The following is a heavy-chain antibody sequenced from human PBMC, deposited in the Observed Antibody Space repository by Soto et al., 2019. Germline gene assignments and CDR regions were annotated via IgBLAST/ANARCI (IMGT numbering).Heavy chain of an antibody. Sequence: SETLSLTCAVYGGSFSGYSWTWIRQPPGTGLEWIGEINHSGSTNYNPSLKSRVTISVDTSKNQFSLRLTSVTAADTAVYYCARDKITGLFDYWGQGTLVTSP. CDR1: GGSFSGYS. V-gene: IGHV4-34*01. CDR3: ARDKITGLFDY. D-gene: IGHD2-8*02. CDR2: INHSGST. J-gene: IGHJ4*02.